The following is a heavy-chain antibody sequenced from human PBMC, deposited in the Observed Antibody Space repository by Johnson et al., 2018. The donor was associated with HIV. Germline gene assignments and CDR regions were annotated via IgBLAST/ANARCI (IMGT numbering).Heavy chain of an antibody. J-gene: IGHJ3*02. CDR1: GFTFSSYA. D-gene: IGHD1-26*01. CDR3: ARPMGAVDECDAFDI. Sequence: QVQLVESGGGVVQPGRSLRLSCAASGFTFSSYAMHWVRQAPGKGLEWVAFIRYDGSNKYYADSVKGRFTISRDNSKNTLYLQMNSQRAEDTAVYYCARPMGAVDECDAFDIWGQGTMVTVSS. CDR2: IRYDGSNK. V-gene: IGHV3-30*04.